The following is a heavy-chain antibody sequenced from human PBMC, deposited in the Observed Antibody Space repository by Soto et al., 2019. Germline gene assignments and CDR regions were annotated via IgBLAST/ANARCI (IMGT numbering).Heavy chain of an antibody. CDR2: MSYDGRDK. D-gene: IGHD2-15*01. CDR3: AKARSGSWHEGYYFDN. J-gene: IGHJ4*02. Sequence: QVQLVESGGGVVQPGRSLRLSCAASGFTFISYGMHWVRQAPGKGLEWLAVMSYDGRDKYYADSVRGRFTISRDNSKHPVYLQLNSLGVEDTAVYYCAKARSGSWHEGYYFDNWGQGTLVTVSS. CDR1: GFTFISYG. V-gene: IGHV3-30*18.